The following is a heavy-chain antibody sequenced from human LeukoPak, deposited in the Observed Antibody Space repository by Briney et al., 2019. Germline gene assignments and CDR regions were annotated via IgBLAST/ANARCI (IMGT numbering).Heavy chain of an antibody. D-gene: IGHD6-19*01. Sequence: GGSLRLSCAASGFTFSTYGIHWVRQAPGKGLEWVAFIRSHGNNKYYADSVRGRFTISRDNSKNTLYLQMSRLRLEDTAVYYCARDVAVTSFDVFDIWGQGTMVTVSS. V-gene: IGHV3-30*02. CDR1: GFTFSTYG. CDR2: IRSHGNNK. J-gene: IGHJ3*02. CDR3: ARDVAVTSFDVFDI.